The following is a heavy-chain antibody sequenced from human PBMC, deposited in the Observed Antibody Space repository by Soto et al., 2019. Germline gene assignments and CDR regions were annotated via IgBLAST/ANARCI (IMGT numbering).Heavy chain of an antibody. V-gene: IGHV4-61*01. CDR1: GGSVSSGNYY. D-gene: IGHD3-22*01. Sequence: QVQLHESGPGLVKPSETLSLTCAVSGGSVSSGNYYWSWLRQPPGKGLEWIGYVYYTGSTNYNPSLTSRVTISVDMSKNQFSLRLSSVTAEDTAVYFCARAIHDSDSSGYLSFDYWGQGTLVTVSS. J-gene: IGHJ4*02. CDR3: ARAIHDSDSSGYLSFDY. CDR2: VYYTGST.